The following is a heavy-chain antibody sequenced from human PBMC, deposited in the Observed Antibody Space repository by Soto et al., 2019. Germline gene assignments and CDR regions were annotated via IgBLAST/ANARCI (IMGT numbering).Heavy chain of an antibody. D-gene: IGHD3-22*01. CDR2: LSGSGGST. CDR1: GFTFSNYA. V-gene: IGHV3-23*01. CDR3: AKDEPYYYDSSGYPRGALDI. Sequence: GGSLRLSCAASGFTFSNYAMTWVRQAPGKGLEWVSALSGSGGSTFYACSVQGRFTISRDNSKSILYMQMNSLRAEDTAVYYCAKDEPYYYDSSGYPRGALDIWGQGTMVTVSS. J-gene: IGHJ3*02.